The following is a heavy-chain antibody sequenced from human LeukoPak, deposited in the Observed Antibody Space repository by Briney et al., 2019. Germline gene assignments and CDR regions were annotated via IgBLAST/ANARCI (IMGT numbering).Heavy chain of an antibody. D-gene: IGHD3-16*01. CDR1: GFTFNNYA. V-gene: IGHV3-30-3*01. Sequence: GRSLRLSCAASGFTFNNYAMHWVRQAPGKGLEWVAVISYDGSNKYYADSVKGRFTISRDNPKNTLYLQMNSLRAEDTAVYYCARDWDYMDVWGKGTTVTVSS. CDR2: ISYDGSNK. J-gene: IGHJ6*03. CDR3: ARDWDYMDV.